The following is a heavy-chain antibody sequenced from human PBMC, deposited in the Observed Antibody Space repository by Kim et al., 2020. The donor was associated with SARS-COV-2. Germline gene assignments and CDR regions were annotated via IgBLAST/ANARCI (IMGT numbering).Heavy chain of an antibody. D-gene: IGHD3-10*01. CDR1: GYTFTSYY. Sequence: ASVKVSCKASGYTFTSYYMHWVRQAPGQGLEWMGIINPSGGSTSYAQKFQGRVTMTRDTSTSTVYMELSSLRSEDTAVYYCARDPHYYGSGSYYNLLHYYYYMDVWGKGTTVTVSS. J-gene: IGHJ6*03. CDR2: INPSGGST. V-gene: IGHV1-46*01. CDR3: ARDPHYYGSGSYYNLLHYYYYMDV.